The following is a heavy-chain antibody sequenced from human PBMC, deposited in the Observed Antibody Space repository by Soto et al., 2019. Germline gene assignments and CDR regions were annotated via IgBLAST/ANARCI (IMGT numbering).Heavy chain of an antibody. D-gene: IGHD2-15*01. V-gene: IGHV1-69*01. CDR3: ARSGRDGQMRDWFDP. CDR2: IIPIFGTA. Sequence: QVQLVQSGAEVKKPGSSVKVSCKASGGTFSSYAISWVRQSPGQGLAWMGGIIPIFGTANYAQKFQGRVTITADESTSSGYMELSRLRSEDTAVYYCARSGRDGQMRDWFDPWGQGTLVTVSS. CDR1: GGTFSSYA. J-gene: IGHJ5*02.